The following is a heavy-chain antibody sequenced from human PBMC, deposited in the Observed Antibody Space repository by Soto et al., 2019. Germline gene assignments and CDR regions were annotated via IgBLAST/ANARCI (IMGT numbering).Heavy chain of an antibody. CDR1: GFTFSSYA. CDR2: ISGSGGST. D-gene: IGHD3-22*01. CDR3: PTYYDSSGEGGDDAFDI. V-gene: IGHV3-23*01. Sequence: GGSLRLSCAASGFTFSSYAMSWVRQAPGKGLEWVSAISGSGGSTYYADSVKGRFTISRDNSKNTLYLQMNSLRAEDTAVYYCPTYYDSSGEGGDDAFDIWGQGTMVTVSS. J-gene: IGHJ3*02.